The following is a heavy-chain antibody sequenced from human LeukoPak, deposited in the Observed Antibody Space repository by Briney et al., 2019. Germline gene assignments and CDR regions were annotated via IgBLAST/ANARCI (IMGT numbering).Heavy chain of an antibody. D-gene: IGHD6-19*01. CDR2: MNPNSGNT. Sequence: ASVKVSCKASGYTFTSYDINWVRQATGQGLEWMGWMNPNSGNTGHAQKFQGRVTMTRNTSISTAYMELSSLRSEDTAVYYCARGTTAVAFLDYWGQGTLVTVSS. CDR3: ARGTTAVAFLDY. J-gene: IGHJ4*02. V-gene: IGHV1-8*01. CDR1: GYTFTSYD.